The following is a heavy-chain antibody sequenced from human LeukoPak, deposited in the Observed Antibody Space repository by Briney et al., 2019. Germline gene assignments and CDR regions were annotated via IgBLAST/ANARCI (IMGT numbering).Heavy chain of an antibody. D-gene: IGHD1-1*01. CDR1: GFTFSSYA. CDR2: ISGSGGTT. Sequence: GGSLRLSCAASGFTFSSYAMSWVRQAPGKGLEWVSAISGSGGTTYYADSVKGRFTISRDNSKDTLYLQMNSLRAEDTAIYYCAKSRFVMVQYYFDYWGQGTLVTVSS. J-gene: IGHJ4*02. CDR3: AKSRFVMVQYYFDY. V-gene: IGHV3-23*01.